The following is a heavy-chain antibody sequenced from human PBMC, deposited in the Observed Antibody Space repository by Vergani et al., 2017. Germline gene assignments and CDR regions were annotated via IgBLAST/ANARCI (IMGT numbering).Heavy chain of an antibody. CDR1: GGSISSSSYY. CDR2: IYYSGST. V-gene: IGHV4-39*07. Sequence: QLQLQESGPGLVKPSETLSLTCTVSGGSISSSSYYWGWIRQPPGKGLEWIGSIYYSGSTSYNPSLKSRVTISVATSKNQFSLKLSAVTAADPAVYYCARAVITMCGVVDNYFDYWGQGTLVTVSS. J-gene: IGHJ4*02. D-gene: IGHD3-3*01. CDR3: ARAVITMCGVVDNYFDY.